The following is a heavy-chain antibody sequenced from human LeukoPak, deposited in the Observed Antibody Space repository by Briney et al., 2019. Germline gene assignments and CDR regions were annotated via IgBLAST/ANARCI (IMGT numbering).Heavy chain of an antibody. J-gene: IGHJ4*02. Sequence: GGSLRLSCAASGFTFSNYKMNWVRQAPGKGLEWVSSISSSSSYIYYADSVKGRFTISRDNAKNSLYLQMNSLRAEDTAVYYCAKSRPAYSGYGSRYFDYWGQGTLVTVSS. CDR1: GFTFSNYK. CDR3: AKSRPAYSGYGSRYFDY. CDR2: ISSSSSYI. D-gene: IGHD5-12*01. V-gene: IGHV3-21*01.